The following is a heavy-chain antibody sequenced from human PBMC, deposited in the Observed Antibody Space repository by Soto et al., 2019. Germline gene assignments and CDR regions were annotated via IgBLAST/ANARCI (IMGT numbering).Heavy chain of an antibody. D-gene: IGHD3-22*01. J-gene: IGHJ3*02. Sequence: SETLSLTCTVSGGSISSYYWSWIRQPPGKGLEWIGYIYYSGSTNYNPSLKSRVTISVDTSKNQFSLKLSSVTAADTAVYYCARETYYYDSSGRNDAFDIWGQGTMVTVSS. CDR2: IYYSGST. CDR3: ARETYYYDSSGRNDAFDI. CDR1: GGSISSYY. V-gene: IGHV4-59*01.